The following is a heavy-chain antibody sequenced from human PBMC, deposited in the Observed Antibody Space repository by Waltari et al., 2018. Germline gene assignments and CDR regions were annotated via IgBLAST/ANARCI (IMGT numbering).Heavy chain of an antibody. D-gene: IGHD5-18*01. CDR1: GGTFSSYA. CDR3: ARIGTAMVTGRYYFDY. Sequence: QVQLVQSGAEVKKPGSSVKVSCKASGGTFSSYAISWVRQAPGQGLEWMGGIIPSCGKANYEKKFQGRVTSTADKSTSTAYMELSSLRSEDTAVYYCARIGTAMVTGRYYFDYWGQGTLVTVSS. J-gene: IGHJ4*02. V-gene: IGHV1-69*14. CDR2: IIPSCGKA.